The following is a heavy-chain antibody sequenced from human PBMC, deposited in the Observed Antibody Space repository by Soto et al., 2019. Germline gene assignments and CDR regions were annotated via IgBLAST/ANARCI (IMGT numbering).Heavy chain of an antibody. D-gene: IGHD3-22*01. CDR3: AKDTDYYDSSGYSY. CDR1: GFTFSSYA. Sequence: GESLRLSCAASGFTFSSYAMSWVRQAPGKGLEWVSAISGSGGSTYYADSVKGRFTISRDNSKNTLYLQMNSLRAEDTAVYYCAKDTDYYDSSGYSYWGQGTLVTVSS. J-gene: IGHJ4*02. CDR2: ISGSGGST. V-gene: IGHV3-23*01.